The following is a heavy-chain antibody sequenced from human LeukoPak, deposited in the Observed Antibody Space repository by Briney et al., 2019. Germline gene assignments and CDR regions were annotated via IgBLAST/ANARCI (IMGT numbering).Heavy chain of an antibody. Sequence: SETLSLTCTVSGGSVGSGSYYWSWIRQPPGKGLEWIGYIYYSGSTNYNPSLKSRVTISVDTSKNQFSLKLSSVTAADTAVYYCAREEGYFDYWGQGTLVTVSS. CDR3: AREEGYFDY. CDR2: IYYSGST. V-gene: IGHV4-61*01. J-gene: IGHJ4*02. CDR1: GGSVGSGSYY.